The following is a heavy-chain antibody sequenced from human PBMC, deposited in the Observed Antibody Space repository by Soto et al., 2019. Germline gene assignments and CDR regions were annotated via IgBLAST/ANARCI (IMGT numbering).Heavy chain of an antibody. D-gene: IGHD2-21*02. CDR2: IYSSGAT. CDR1: GGSISGFY. V-gene: IGHV4-4*07. J-gene: IGHJ4*02. Sequence: PSETRSLTCTVAGGSISGFYWSWVRQPAGKGLEWIGRIYSSGATKYNPSLRNRVTMSVDTSTDQYSLNLASMTAADTAVYFCARGPFCGNDCYFDVWGQGTQVTVSS. CDR3: ARGPFCGNDCYFDV.